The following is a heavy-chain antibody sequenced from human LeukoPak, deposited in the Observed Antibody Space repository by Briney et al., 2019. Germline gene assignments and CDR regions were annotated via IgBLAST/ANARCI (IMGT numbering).Heavy chain of an antibody. V-gene: IGHV3-48*03. CDR3: ARGPMVRGVPIYYYYGMDV. Sequence: GGSLRLSCAASGFTFSGYEITWVGQAPGKGLEWVSYISSSGSTIYYADSVKGRFTISRDNAKNSLYLQMNSLRAEDTAVYYCARGPMVRGVPIYYYYGMDVWGQGTTVTVSS. D-gene: IGHD3-10*01. CDR1: GFTFSGYE. J-gene: IGHJ6*02. CDR2: ISSSGSTI.